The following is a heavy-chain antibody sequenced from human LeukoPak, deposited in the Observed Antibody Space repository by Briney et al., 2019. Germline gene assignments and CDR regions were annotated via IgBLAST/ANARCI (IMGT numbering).Heavy chain of an antibody. D-gene: IGHD5-24*01. J-gene: IGHJ4*02. CDR3: ARGGRREMATIDY. Sequence: ASVKVSCKASGYTFTGYYMHWVRRAPGQGLEWMGRINPNSGGTNYAQKFQGRVTMTRDTSISTAYMELSRLRSDDTAVYYCARGGRREMATIDYWGQGTLVTVSS. CDR2: INPNSGGT. V-gene: IGHV1-2*06. CDR1: GYTFTGYY.